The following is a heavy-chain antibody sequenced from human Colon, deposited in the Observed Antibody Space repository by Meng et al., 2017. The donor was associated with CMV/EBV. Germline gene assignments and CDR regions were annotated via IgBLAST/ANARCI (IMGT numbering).Heavy chain of an antibody. V-gene: IGHV1-2*06. D-gene: IGHD3-22*01. CDR3: ATDLDAYDGNGFVYSYAMDV. Sequence: ASVKVSCKASEHIFTDYHIHWVRQAPGQGLEWMGRINGNTGATNFARKYQGRLTLTRDTTISAAYMELSRLGSDDTALYYCATDLDAYDGNGFVYSYAMDVWGQGSLVTVSS. CDR1: EHIFTDYH. CDR2: INGNTGAT. J-gene: IGHJ6*02.